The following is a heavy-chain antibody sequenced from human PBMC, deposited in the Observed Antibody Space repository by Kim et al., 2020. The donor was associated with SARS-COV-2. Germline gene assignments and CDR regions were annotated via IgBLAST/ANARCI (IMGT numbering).Heavy chain of an antibody. D-gene: IGHD2-15*01. CDR2: INSDGSST. J-gene: IGHJ5*02. Sequence: GGSLRLSCAASGFTFSSYWMHWVRHAPGKGLVWVSRINSDGSSTSYADSVKGRFTISRDNAKNTLYLQMNSLRAEDTAVYYCARDRGYCSGGSCYASNWFDPWGQGTLVTVSS. CDR1: GFTFSSYW. V-gene: IGHV3-74*01. CDR3: ARDRGYCSGGSCYASNWFDP.